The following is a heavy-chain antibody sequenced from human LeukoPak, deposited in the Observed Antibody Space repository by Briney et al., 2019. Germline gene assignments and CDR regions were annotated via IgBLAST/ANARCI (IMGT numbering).Heavy chain of an antibody. CDR2: ISSNGGST. V-gene: IGHV3-64*01. D-gene: IGHD4-17*01. Sequence: GGSLRLSCAFSGFTFSSYAMHWVRQAPGKGLEYVSAISSNGGSTYYANSVKGRFTISRDNSKNTLYLQMGSLRAEDMAVYYCARVDDYGDYPDYWGQGTLVTVSS. CDR1: GFTFSSYA. CDR3: ARVDDYGDYPDY. J-gene: IGHJ4*02.